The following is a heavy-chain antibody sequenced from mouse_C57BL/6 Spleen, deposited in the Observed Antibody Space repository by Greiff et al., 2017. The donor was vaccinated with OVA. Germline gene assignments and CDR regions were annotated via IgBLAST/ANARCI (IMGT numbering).Heavy chain of an antibody. Sequence: VQLQQPGAELVKPGASVKMSCKASGYTFTSYWITWVKQRPGQGLEWIGDIYPGSGSTNYNEKFKSKATLTVDTSSSTAYMQLSRLTSEDSAVYYCARHYYGSSYVSWYFDVWGTGTTVTVSS. CDR2: IYPGSGST. V-gene: IGHV1-55*01. CDR3: ARHYYGSSYVSWYFDV. D-gene: IGHD1-1*01. J-gene: IGHJ1*03. CDR1: GYTFTSYW.